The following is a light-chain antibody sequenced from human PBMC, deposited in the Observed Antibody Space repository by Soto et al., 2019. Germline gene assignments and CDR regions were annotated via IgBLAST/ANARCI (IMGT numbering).Light chain of an antibody. CDR2: RNN. V-gene: IGLV1-47*01. Sequence: LTQPPSASGTPGQRVTISCSGSSSNIGSNFIYWYQQLPGTAPKLLIDRNNQRPSGVPDRFSGSKSGTSASLAISGLRSEDEGDYHCAAWDDSLSGVVFGGGTKLTVL. J-gene: IGLJ2*01. CDR3: AAWDDSLSGVV. CDR1: SSNIGSNF.